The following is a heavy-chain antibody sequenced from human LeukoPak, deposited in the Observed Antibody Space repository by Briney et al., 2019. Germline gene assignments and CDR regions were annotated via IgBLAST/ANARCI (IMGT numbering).Heavy chain of an antibody. Sequence: PGGSLRLSCEATGFTFSFYWMSWVRQAPGKGLEWVANIKEDGSEKNYIDSVKGRFTISRDNAKNSLYLQMNSLRAEDTAVYYCVRYFPYSTPWGQGPLVTVPS. CDR2: IKEDGSEK. V-gene: IGHV3-7*01. CDR1: GFTFSFYW. CDR3: VRYFPYSTP. J-gene: IGHJ5*02. D-gene: IGHD2-15*01.